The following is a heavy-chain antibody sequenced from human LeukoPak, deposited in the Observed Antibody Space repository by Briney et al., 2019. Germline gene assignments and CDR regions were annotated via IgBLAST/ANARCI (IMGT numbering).Heavy chain of an antibody. J-gene: IGHJ4*02. CDR1: GFTFSDYY. V-gene: IGHV3-11*05. Sequence: PGESLRLSCAASGFTFSDYYMSWIRQAPGKGLEWVSYITSSSSYTNYADSVKGRFTISRDNAKNSLYLQMNSLRAEDTAVYYCARERKVVGIAVAGAFDYWGQGTLVTVSS. D-gene: IGHD6-19*01. CDR3: ARERKVVGIAVAGAFDY. CDR2: ITSSSSYT.